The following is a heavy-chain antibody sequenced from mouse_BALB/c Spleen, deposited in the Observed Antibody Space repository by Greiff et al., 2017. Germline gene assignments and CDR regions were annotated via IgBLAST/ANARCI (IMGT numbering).Heavy chain of an antibody. J-gene: IGHJ1*01. CDR2: ISDGGSYT. D-gene: IGHD2-13*01. CDR1: GFTFSDYY. V-gene: IGHV5-4*02. CDR3: ARDRDGDYGYFDV. Sequence: EVKVVESGGGLVKPGGSLKLSCAVSGFTFSDYYMYWVRQTPAKRLEWVATISDGGSYTYYSDSVKGRFTISRDNAKNNLYLQMSSLKSEDTAMYYCARDRDGDYGYFDVWGAGTTVTVSS.